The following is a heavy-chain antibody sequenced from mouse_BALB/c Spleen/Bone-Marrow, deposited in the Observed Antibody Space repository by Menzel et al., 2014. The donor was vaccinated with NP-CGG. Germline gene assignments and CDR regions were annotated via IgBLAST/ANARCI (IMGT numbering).Heavy chain of an antibody. Sequence: QVQLQQSGAELVRPGASVKLSCKASGYTFTSYWINWVKQRPGQGPEWIGNIYPSDSYTNYNQKFKDKATLTVDKSSSTAYMQLSSPTSEDSAVYYCTTGAYWGQGTLVTVSA. CDR1: GYTFTSYW. CDR2: IYPSDSYT. D-gene: IGHD4-1*01. CDR3: TTGAY. V-gene: IGHV1-69*02. J-gene: IGHJ3*01.